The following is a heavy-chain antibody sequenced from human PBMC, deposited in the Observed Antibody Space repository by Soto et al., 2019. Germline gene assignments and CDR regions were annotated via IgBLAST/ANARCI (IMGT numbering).Heavy chain of an antibody. D-gene: IGHD6-13*01. V-gene: IGHV3-30*18. CDR3: AKDIFSRTAGALYYYYGMDV. Sequence: GGSLRLSCASSGFTFSSYGMHWVRQAPGKGLEWVAVISYDGSNKYYADSVKGRFTISRDNSKNTLYLQMNSLRAEDTAVYYCAKDIFSRTAGALYYYYGMDVWGQGTTVTVSS. CDR2: ISYDGSNK. J-gene: IGHJ6*02. CDR1: GFTFSSYG.